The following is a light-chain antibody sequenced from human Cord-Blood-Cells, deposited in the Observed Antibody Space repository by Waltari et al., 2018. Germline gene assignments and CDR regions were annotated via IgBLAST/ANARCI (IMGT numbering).Light chain of an antibody. CDR2: GAS. CDR3: QQYGSSPPWT. V-gene: IGKV3-20*01. J-gene: IGKJ1*01. CDR1: QSVSSSY. Sequence: EIVLTQSPGTLSLSPGERATLSCRASQSVSSSYLACYQQKPGQAPRLLIYGASSRATGSPDRFSGSGSGTDFTLTISRLEPEDFAVYYCQQYGSSPPWTFGQGTKVEIK.